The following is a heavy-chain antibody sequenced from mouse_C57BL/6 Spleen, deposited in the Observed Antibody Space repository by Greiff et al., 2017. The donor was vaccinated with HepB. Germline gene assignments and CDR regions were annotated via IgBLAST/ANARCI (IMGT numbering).Heavy chain of an antibody. CDR3: ARCLITTVVAFDY. D-gene: IGHD1-1*01. V-gene: IGHV1-64*01. Sequence: VQLQQPGAELVKPGASVKLSCKASGYTFTSYWMHWVKQRPGEGLEWIGMIHPNSGSTNYNEKFKSKATLTVDKSSSTAYMQLSSLTSEDSAVYYCARCLITTVVAFDYWGQGTTLTVSS. J-gene: IGHJ2*01. CDR1: GYTFTSYW. CDR2: IHPNSGST.